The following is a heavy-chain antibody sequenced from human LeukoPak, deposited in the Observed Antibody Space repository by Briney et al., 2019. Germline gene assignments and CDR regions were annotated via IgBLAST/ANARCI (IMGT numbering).Heavy chain of an antibody. J-gene: IGHJ4*02. Sequence: AGGSLRLSCAASGFTFSNYWMSWVRQAPGKGLEWISPISNTNTYIKYADSVKGRFTISRDNAKNSLSLQMTGLRAKDTAVYYCVRDGAYYDSAPYNFDYWGQGTLVAVSS. V-gene: IGHV3-21*01. CDR3: VRDGAYYDSAPYNFDY. CDR1: GFTFSNYW. D-gene: IGHD3-22*01. CDR2: ISNTNTYI.